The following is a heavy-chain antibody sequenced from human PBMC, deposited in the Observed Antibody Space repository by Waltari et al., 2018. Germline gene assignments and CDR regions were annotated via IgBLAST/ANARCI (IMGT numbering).Heavy chain of an antibody. CDR1: GFTFDDYA. D-gene: IGHD5-12*01. V-gene: IGHV3-43D*04. J-gene: IGHJ6*03. Sequence: EVQLVESGGVVVQPGGSLRLSCAASGFTFDDYAMHWVRQAPGKGLEWVSLISWDGVSTYYADSVKGRVTISRDNSKNALYLQMNSLRAEDTALYYCAKGGGYDYYYYYYMDVWGKGTTVTVSS. CDR2: ISWDGVST. CDR3: AKGGGYDYYYYYYMDV.